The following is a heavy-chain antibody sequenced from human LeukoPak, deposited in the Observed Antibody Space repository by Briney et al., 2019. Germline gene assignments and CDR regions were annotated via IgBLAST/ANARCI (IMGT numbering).Heavy chain of an antibody. CDR2: ISWNSGSI. D-gene: IGHD2-2*01. CDR3: AKATGVVVPAGGFDY. V-gene: IGHV3-9*01. Sequence: GRSLRLSCAASGFTFDDYAMHWVRQAPGKGLEWVSGISWNSGSIGYADSVKGRFTNSRDNAKNSLYLQMNSLRAEDTALYYCAKATGVVVPAGGFDYWGQGTLVTVSS. J-gene: IGHJ4*02. CDR1: GFTFDDYA.